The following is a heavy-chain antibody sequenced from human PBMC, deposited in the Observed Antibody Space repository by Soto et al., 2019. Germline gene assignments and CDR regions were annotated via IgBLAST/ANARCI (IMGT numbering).Heavy chain of an antibody. CDR3: ARDPNIVLVPAALRSYYYYYGMDV. CDR1: GFTFSSYA. CDR2: ISGSGGST. Sequence: GFLRLSCAASGFTFSSYAMSWVRQAPGKGLEWVSAISGSGGSTYYADSVKGRFTISRDNSKNTLYLQMNSLRAEDTAVYYCARDPNIVLVPAALRSYYYYYGMDVWGQGTTVTVSS. D-gene: IGHD2-2*01. J-gene: IGHJ6*02. V-gene: IGHV3-23*01.